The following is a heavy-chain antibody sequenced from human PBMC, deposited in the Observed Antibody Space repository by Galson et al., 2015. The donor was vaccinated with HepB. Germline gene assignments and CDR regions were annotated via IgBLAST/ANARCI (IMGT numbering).Heavy chain of an antibody. CDR2: INPNSGGT. V-gene: IGHV1-2*02. CDR3: AARDELTGYQGGDLDY. CDR1: GYTFTGYY. J-gene: IGHJ4*02. Sequence: SVKVSCKASGYTFTGYYMHWVRQAPGQGLEWMGWINPNSGGTNYAQKFQGRVTMTRDTSISTAYMELSRLRSDDTAVYYCAARDELTGYQGGDLDYWGQGTLVTVSS. D-gene: IGHD3-9*01.